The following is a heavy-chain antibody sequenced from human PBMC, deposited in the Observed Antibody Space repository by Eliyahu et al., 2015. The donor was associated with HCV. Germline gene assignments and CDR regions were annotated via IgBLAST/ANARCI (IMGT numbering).Heavy chain of an antibody. D-gene: IGHD2-2*01. V-gene: IGHV6-1*01. CDR3: ARDRTPAADYNYYGLDV. CDR2: TYYRSKWYN. CDR1: GDXXXRXXXX. Sequence: QVQLQQPGPGLVKPSQTLSLTCXIPGDXXXRXXXXWNWIRPSPSRGLEWLGRTYYRSKWYNDYAVSVKSRISINPDTSKNQFSLQLNSVTPEDTAVYYCARDRTPAADYNYYGLDVWGQGTTVTVSS. J-gene: IGHJ6*02.